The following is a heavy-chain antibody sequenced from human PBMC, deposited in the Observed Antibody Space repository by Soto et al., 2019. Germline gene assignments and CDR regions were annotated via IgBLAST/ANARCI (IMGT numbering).Heavy chain of an antibody. CDR3: GRGGDAHKMGRH. CDR1: DDSLSSNNYY. J-gene: IGHJ1*01. CDR2: VHFSGSL. D-gene: IGHD2-2*01. Sequence: QVQPQESGPGLVKPSETLSLTCSVSDDSLSSNNYYWSWIRQPPGRGLEWIGFVHFSGSLHYNASLKSRATISVDTSRRQISLKLTSLTAADTAVYFCGRGGDAHKMGRHWGQGTLVTVSS. V-gene: IGHV4-61*01.